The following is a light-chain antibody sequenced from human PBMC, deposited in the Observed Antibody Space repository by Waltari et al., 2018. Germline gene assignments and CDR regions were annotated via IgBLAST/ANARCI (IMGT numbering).Light chain of an antibody. Sequence: DVQMTQSPSSLSASVGDRVPITCQASQKVDNYLNWYQVKPGKAPKFLIYAASSLGTGVSSRFSGSGSGTHFTLTLSSLQSEDFGTYYCQQYENLPLTFGGGT. CDR2: AAS. J-gene: IGKJ4*01. CDR1: QKVDNY. CDR3: QQYENLPLT. V-gene: IGKV1-33*01.